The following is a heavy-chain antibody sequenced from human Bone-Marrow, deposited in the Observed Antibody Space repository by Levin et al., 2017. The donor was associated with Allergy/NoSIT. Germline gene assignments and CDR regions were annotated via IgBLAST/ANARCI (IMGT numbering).Heavy chain of an antibody. J-gene: IGHJ4*02. Sequence: GGSLRLSCAASGFTFSDYAMSWVRQAPGKGLEWVSGISGGGSSKYYADSVKGRFTISRDNSKNTLYLEMNILRAEATAVYFCANLQEEHIVVAPTPIWVGYYFDSWGQGTLVTVSS. CDR3: ANLQEEHIVVAPTPIWVGYYFDS. V-gene: IGHV3-23*01. D-gene: IGHD2-2*01. CDR1: GFTFSDYA. CDR2: ISGGGSSK.